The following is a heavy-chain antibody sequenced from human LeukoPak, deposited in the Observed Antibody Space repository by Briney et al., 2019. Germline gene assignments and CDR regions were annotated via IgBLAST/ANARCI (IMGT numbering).Heavy chain of an antibody. Sequence: GGSLGLSCAASGFTFSSYAMSWVRQAPGKGLEWVSAISGSGGSTYYADSVRGRFTISRDNSKNTLYLQMNSLRAEDTAVCYCAKDRVAMHNWGQGTLVTVSS. J-gene: IGHJ4*02. V-gene: IGHV3-23*01. CDR3: AKDRVAMHN. CDR1: GFTFSSYA. CDR2: ISGSGGST. D-gene: IGHD2-2*01.